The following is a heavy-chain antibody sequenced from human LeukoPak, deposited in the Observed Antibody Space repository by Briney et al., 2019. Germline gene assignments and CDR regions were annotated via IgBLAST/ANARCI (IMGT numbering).Heavy chain of an antibody. Sequence: SETLSLTCTVSGGSISSYYWSWIRQPAGKGLEWIGRIYTSGSTNYNPSLKSRVTMSVDTSKNQFSLKLSSVTAADTAVYYCARASDDFWSGYYLDTAPVFDYWAQGTLVTVSS. J-gene: IGHJ4*02. V-gene: IGHV4-4*07. CDR3: ARASDDFWSGYYLDTAPVFDY. D-gene: IGHD3-3*01. CDR1: GGSISSYY. CDR2: IYTSGST.